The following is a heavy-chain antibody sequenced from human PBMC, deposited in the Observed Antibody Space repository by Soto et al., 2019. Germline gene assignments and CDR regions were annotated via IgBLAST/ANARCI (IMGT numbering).Heavy chain of an antibody. CDR1: GYTFTSYG. V-gene: IGHV1-18*04. CDR2: ISAYNGNT. J-gene: IGHJ3*02. CDR3: ARDSSYRPHDAFDI. Sequence: ASVKVSCKASGYTFTSYGISWVRQAPGQGLEWMGWISAYNGNTNYAQKLQGRVTMTTDTSTSTAYMELRSLRSDDTAVYYCARDSSYRPHDAFDIWGQGTMVTVSS. D-gene: IGHD3-16*02.